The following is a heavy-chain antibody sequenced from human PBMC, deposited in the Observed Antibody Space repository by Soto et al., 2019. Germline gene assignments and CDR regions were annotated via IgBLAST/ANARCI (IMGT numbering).Heavy chain of an antibody. J-gene: IGHJ4*02. D-gene: IGHD2-2*01. CDR3: AKDASPCVVVPAAPVDY. CDR1: GFTFSSYG. V-gene: IGHV3-30*18. CDR2: ISYDGSNK. Sequence: QVQLVESGGGVVQPGRSLRLSCAASGFTFSSYGMHWVRQAPGKGLEWVAVISYDGSNKYYADSVKGRFTISRDNSKNTLYLQMNSLRAEDTAVYYCAKDASPCVVVPAAPVDYWGQGTLVTVSS.